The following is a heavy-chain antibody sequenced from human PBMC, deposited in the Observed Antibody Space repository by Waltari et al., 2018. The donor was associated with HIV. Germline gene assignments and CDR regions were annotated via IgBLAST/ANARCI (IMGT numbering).Heavy chain of an antibody. V-gene: IGHV3-15*02. CDR3: ATEEGYGSGSYLDY. CDR2: IKSKTDGGTT. CDR1: GFTFSDAW. Sequence: EEYLVESGGALIKPGGCLRLSCSASGFTFSDAWLTWLRQAPGKGLEWVGRIKSKTDGGTTDYAAAVKGRFTISRDDSKNTLFLQMNSLKTEDTAVYYCATEEGYGSGSYLDYWGQGTLLTVSS. D-gene: IGHD3-10*01. J-gene: IGHJ4*02.